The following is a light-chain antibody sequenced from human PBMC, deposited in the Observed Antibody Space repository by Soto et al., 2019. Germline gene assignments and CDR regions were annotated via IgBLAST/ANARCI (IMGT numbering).Light chain of an antibody. V-gene: IGLV2-23*01. CDR3: CSYAGSSTWV. Sequence: QSALTQPASGSGSPGQSITISCTGTSSDVGSYNFVSWYQQHPGKAPKLMIYEGSKRPSGVSNRFSGSKSGNTASLTISGLQAEDEADYYCCSYAGSSTWVFGGGTKLTVL. J-gene: IGLJ3*02. CDR1: SSDVGSYNF. CDR2: EGS.